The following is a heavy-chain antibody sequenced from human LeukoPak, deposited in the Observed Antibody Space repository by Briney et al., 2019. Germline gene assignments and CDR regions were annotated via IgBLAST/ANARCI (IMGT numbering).Heavy chain of an antibody. CDR3: ATAALKGYYFDY. CDR1: GYTLTELS. Sequence: ASVKVSCKVSGYTLTELSMHWVRQAPGKGLEWMGGFDPEDGGTIYAQKFQGRVTMTEDTSTDTAYMELSSLRSEDTAVYYCATAALKGYYFDYWGQGTLVTVSS. V-gene: IGHV1-24*01. J-gene: IGHJ4*02. CDR2: FDPEDGGT. D-gene: IGHD3-3*02.